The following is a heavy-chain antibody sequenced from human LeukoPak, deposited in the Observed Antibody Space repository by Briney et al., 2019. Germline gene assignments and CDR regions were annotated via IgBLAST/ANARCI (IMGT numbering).Heavy chain of an antibody. CDR1: GFTFDDYS. V-gene: IGHV3-9*01. CDR3: AKDRTYSAYAALDY. D-gene: IGHD5-12*01. Sequence: GGSLRLSCAASGFTFDDYSMHWVRQAPGKGLEWVSGISWNSGSAGYADSLKGRFTISRDSAKNSLYLQMNSLRTEDTALYYCAKDRTYSAYAALDYWGQGTLVTVSS. CDR2: ISWNSGSA. J-gene: IGHJ4*02.